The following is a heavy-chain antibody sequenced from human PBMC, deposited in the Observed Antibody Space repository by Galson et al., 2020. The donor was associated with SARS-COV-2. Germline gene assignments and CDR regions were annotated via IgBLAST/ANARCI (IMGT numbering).Heavy chain of an antibody. Sequence: SETLSLTCTVSGASIRSYYWSWIRQSPGKGLEWIGYIYYSGSTNYNPSLKSRLTMSVDTSKNQFSLKVSSVTAADTAVYYCARSRVDIVATTALLFDYWDQGTLVTVSS. CDR3: ARSRVDIVATTALLFDY. CDR2: IYYSGST. CDR1: GASIRSYY. J-gene: IGHJ4*02. D-gene: IGHD5-12*01. V-gene: IGHV4-59*01.